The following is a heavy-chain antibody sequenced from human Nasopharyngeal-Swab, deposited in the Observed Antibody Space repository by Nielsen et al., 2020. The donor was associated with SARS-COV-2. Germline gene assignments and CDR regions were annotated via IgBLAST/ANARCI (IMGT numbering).Heavy chain of an antibody. CDR1: GFTFSSYS. CDR3: ARSGHKRGDYY. J-gene: IGHJ4*02. CDR2: ISSSSSYI. D-gene: IGHD3-16*01. V-gene: IGHV3-21*01. Sequence: GESLMISCAASGFTFSSYSLNWVRQAPGKGLEWVSSISSSSSYIYYVDSVKGRFTISRDNAKNSLYLQMNSLGAEDTAVYYCARSGHKRGDYYWGQGTLVTVSS.